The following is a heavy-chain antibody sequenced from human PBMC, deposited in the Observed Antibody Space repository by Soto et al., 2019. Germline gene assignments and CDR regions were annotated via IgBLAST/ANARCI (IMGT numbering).Heavy chain of an antibody. CDR1: GGSFSGYY. J-gene: IGHJ6*03. CDR2: INHSGST. Sequence: SETLSLTCAVYGGSFSGYYWSWIRQPPGKGLEWIGEINHSGSTNYNPSLQSRVTISVDTSKNQFSLKLSSVTAADTAVYYCARGATPTGYHLAKYCTNGVCPGFSYMDVWGKGTTVTVSS. CDR3: ARGATPTGYHLAKYCTNGVCPGFSYMDV. V-gene: IGHV4-34*01. D-gene: IGHD2-8*01.